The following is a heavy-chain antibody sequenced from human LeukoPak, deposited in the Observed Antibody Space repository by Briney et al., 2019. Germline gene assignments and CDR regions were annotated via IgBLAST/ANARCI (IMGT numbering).Heavy chain of an antibody. Sequence: SETLSLTCTVSGGSISGSSYYWGWIRQPPGKGLEWIGSIYYSGSTYYNPSLKSRVTISVDTSKNQFSLKLSSVTAADTAVYYCAREPRDFWSTLDAFDIWGQGTMVTVSS. J-gene: IGHJ3*02. CDR2: IYYSGST. CDR1: GGSISGSSYY. V-gene: IGHV4-39*07. D-gene: IGHD3-3*01. CDR3: AREPRDFWSTLDAFDI.